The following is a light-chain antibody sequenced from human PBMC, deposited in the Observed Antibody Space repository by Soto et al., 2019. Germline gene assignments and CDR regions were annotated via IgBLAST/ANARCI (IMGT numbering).Light chain of an antibody. V-gene: IGKV3-15*01. CDR3: QQYNNWPFS. CDR1: QSGFSNSKNRSH. Sequence: DMVMIQSPESLAVSQSERATTNSKSNQSGFSNSKNRSHLSWYQQNPGQAPRLLIYGASTRATGVPARFSGSGSGTEFTLTISGLQSEDFALYFCQQYNNWPFSFGQGTRLEI. CDR2: GAS. J-gene: IGKJ5*01.